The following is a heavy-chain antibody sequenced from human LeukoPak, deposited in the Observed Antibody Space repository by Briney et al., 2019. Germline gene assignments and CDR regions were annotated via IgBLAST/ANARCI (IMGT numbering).Heavy chain of an antibody. CDR3: ATMMYGSGNYYNSDY. V-gene: IGHV4-38-2*02. J-gene: IGHJ4*02. D-gene: IGHD3-10*01. CDR2: VYHSGSA. CDR1: RDSISSGYY. Sequence: SETLSLTCSVSRDSISSGYYWAWIRQPPGKGLERIGSVYHSGSAYYNASLKSRVTISVDRSKNQFFLRLSSVTAADTAVYYCATMMYGSGNYYNSDYWGQGTLVTVSS.